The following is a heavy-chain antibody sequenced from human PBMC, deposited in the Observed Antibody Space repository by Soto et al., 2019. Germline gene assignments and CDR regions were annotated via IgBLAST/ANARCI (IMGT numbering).Heavy chain of an antibody. CDR3: ARDLGYLYYFDY. Sequence: GGFLRLSCAASGFTFRTYLMHWVRQVPGKGLVWVSQINSDGSTSYADSVKGRFTISRDNAKNTLYLQMNSLRAEDTAVYYCARDLGYLYYFDYWGQGTLVTVSS. J-gene: IGHJ4*02. V-gene: IGHV3-74*01. D-gene: IGHD3-16*02. CDR1: GFTFRTYL. CDR2: INSDGST.